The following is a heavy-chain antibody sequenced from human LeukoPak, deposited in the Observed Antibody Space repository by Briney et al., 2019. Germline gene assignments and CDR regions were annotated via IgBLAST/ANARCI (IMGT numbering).Heavy chain of an antibody. Sequence: SETLSLTCAVYGGSFSGYYWSWIRQPPGKGLEWIGEINHSGSTNYNPSLKSRVTISVDTSKNQFSLKLSSVTAADTAVYFCARGVGYDDTLGSYYGFFDYWGQGTLVAVSS. CDR2: INHSGST. J-gene: IGHJ4*02. CDR3: ARGVGYDDTLGSYYGFFDY. D-gene: IGHD3-22*01. V-gene: IGHV4-34*01. CDR1: GGSFSGYY.